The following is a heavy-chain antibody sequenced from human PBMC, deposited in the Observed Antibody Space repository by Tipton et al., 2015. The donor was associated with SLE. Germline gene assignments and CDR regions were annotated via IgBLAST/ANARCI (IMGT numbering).Heavy chain of an antibody. CDR1: GGSISSHY. CDR2: IYYSGST. Sequence: TLSLTCTVSGGSISSHYWSWIRQPPGKGLEWIGYIYYSGSTNYNPSLKSRVTISVDTSKNQFSLKLSSVTAADTAVYYCAREVRGVPPGYWGQGTLVTVSS. CDR3: AREVRGVPPGY. J-gene: IGHJ4*02. D-gene: IGHD3-10*01. V-gene: IGHV4-59*11.